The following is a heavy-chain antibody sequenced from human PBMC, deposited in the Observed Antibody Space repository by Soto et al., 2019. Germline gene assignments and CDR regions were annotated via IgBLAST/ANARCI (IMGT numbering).Heavy chain of an antibody. CDR2: INPSGGST. CDR3: ARSPGRYSNIDY. D-gene: IGHD5-12*01. CDR1: GYTFADYY. V-gene: IGHV1-46*01. J-gene: IGHJ4*02. Sequence: ASVKVSCKASGYTFADYYMHWVLQAPGQGLEWMGIINPSGGSTSYAQKFKGRVTMTRDTSTSTVYMELSSLRSEDTAVYYCARSPGRYSNIDYWGQGTLVTVSS.